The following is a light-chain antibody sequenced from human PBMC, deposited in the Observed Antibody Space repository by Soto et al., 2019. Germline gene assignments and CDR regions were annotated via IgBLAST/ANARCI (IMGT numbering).Light chain of an antibody. CDR3: QQSYSTPRT. CDR2: GAS. V-gene: IGKV1-39*01. J-gene: IGKJ1*01. CDR1: LSISNY. Sequence: DIQMTQSPSSLSASVGDRVTITCRASLSISNYLNWYQQEPGKAPNLLIYGASTLRSGVPSRFSGSGSGTDFALTISSLQPEDFVTFYCQQSYSTPRTFGQGTTVEIK.